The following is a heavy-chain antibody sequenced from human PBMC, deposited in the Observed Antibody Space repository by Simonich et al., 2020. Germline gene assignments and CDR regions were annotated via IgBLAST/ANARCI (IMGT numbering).Heavy chain of an antibody. J-gene: IGHJ1*01. CDR3: ARGLRVAAAGTAFQH. Sequence: QVQLQQWGAGLLKPSETLSLTCAVYGGSFSGYYWSWIRQPPGKGLEWIGEINHHANTNYNPSLKSRVTISVDTSKNQFSLKLSSVTAADTAVYYCARGLRVAAAGTAFQHWGQGTLVTVSS. CDR2: INHHANT. V-gene: IGHV4-34*01. D-gene: IGHD6-13*01. CDR1: GGSFSGYY.